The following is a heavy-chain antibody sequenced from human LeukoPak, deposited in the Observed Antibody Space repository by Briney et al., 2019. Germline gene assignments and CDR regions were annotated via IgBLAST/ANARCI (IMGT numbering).Heavy chain of an antibody. V-gene: IGHV3-9*03. CDR3: ARDRFRYCSGAYCSHFEF. Sequence: GGSLRLSCAASGFIFDDYAMHWVRQAPGKGLEWGSGINWNSGTIGYADSVKGRFTISRDNAKNSLYLQMNSLRADDMAFYYCARDRFRYCSGAYCSHFEFWGQGTLVSVSS. J-gene: IGHJ4*02. CDR1: GFIFDDYA. D-gene: IGHD2-15*01. CDR2: INWNSGTI.